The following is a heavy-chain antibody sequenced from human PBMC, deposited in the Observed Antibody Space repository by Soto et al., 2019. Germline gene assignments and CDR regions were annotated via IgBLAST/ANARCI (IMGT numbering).Heavy chain of an antibody. D-gene: IGHD2-15*01. Sequence: EVQLVESGGGLVKPGGSLRLSCAASGFTFSNAWMSWVRQAPGKGLEWVGRIKSKTDGGTTDYAAPVKGRFTISRDDSKNTLYLQMNSLKPEDTAVYYCTTWSFCSGGSCYSGWGQGTLVTVSS. V-gene: IGHV3-15*01. CDR3: TTWSFCSGGSCYSG. CDR1: GFTFSNAW. CDR2: IKSKTDGGTT. J-gene: IGHJ4*02.